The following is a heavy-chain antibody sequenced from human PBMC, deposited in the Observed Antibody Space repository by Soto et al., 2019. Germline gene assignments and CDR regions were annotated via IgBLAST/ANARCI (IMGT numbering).Heavy chain of an antibody. CDR2: IYYSGST. V-gene: IGHV4-59*08. Sequence: SETLSLTCTVSGGSISSYYWSWIRQPPGKGLEWIGYIYYSGSTNYNPSLKSRVTISVDTPKNQFSLKLSSVTAADTAVYYCAALYPVWFGELSYNWFDPWGQGTLVTVSS. J-gene: IGHJ5*02. CDR1: GGSISSYY. D-gene: IGHD3-10*01. CDR3: AALYPVWFGELSYNWFDP.